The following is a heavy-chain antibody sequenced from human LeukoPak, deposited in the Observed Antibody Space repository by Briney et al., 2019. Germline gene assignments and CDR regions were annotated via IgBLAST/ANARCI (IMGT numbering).Heavy chain of an antibody. D-gene: IGHD6-19*01. CDR1: GFTFSNYW. V-gene: IGHV3-74*01. CDR3: AKTRGYSSGWGYYMDV. CDR2: INSDGINT. Sequence: GGSLRLSCAASGFTFSNYWMHWVRQAPGKGLVWVSRINSDGINTSYADSVKGRFTISRDNAKNTLNLQMNSLRAEDTAVYYCAKTRGYSSGWGYYMDVWGKGTTVTVSS. J-gene: IGHJ6*03.